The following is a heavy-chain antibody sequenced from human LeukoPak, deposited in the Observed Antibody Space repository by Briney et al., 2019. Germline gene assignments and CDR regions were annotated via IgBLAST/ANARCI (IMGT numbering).Heavy chain of an antibody. Sequence: ASVKVSCKASGYTFTSYYITWVRQAPGQGLEWLGWISAYNGNTNYAQKLQGRVTMTTDTSTSTAYMELRSLRSDDTAVYYCASGYSGSYWYYHHWGQGTLVTVSS. CDR2: ISAYNGNT. D-gene: IGHD1-26*01. CDR3: ASGYSGSYWYYHH. CDR1: GYTFTSYY. V-gene: IGHV1-18*01. J-gene: IGHJ1*01.